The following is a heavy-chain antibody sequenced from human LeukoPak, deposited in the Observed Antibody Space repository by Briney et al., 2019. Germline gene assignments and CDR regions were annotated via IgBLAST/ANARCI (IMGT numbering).Heavy chain of an antibody. V-gene: IGHV3-23*01. CDR2: ISGSRGST. CDR3: AGPNWFDP. Sequence: AGGSLRLSCAASGFTFSSYAMSWVRQAPGKGLEWVSAISGSRGSTYYADSVKGRFTISRDNSKNTLYLQMNRLRAEDTAVYYCAGPNWFDPWGQGTLVTVSS. J-gene: IGHJ5*02. CDR1: GFTFSSYA.